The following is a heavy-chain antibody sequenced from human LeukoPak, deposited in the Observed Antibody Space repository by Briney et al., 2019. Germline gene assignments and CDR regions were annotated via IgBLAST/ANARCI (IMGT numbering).Heavy chain of an antibody. CDR1: GFTFGDYA. J-gene: IGHJ4*02. CDR3: AKDRRAGSYDY. Sequence: GGSLRLSCTASGFTFGDYAMSWVRQAPGKGLEWVGFIRSKAYGGTTEYAASVKGRFTISRDDSKSIAYLQMNSLRAEDTAVYYCAKDRRAGSYDYWGQGALVTVSS. V-gene: IGHV3-49*04. CDR2: IRSKAYGGTT. D-gene: IGHD3-10*01.